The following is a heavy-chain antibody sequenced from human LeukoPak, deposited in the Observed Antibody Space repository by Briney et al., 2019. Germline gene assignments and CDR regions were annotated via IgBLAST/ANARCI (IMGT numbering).Heavy chain of an antibody. CDR3: ARDDYYYGSGSYYGMDV. V-gene: IGHV3-66*01. Sequence: GGSLRLSCAASGFTVSSNYMSWVRQVPGKGLEWVSVIYSGGSTYYADSVKGRFTISRDNSKNTLYLQMNSLRAEDTAVYYCARDDYYYGSGSYYGMDVWGQGTTVTVSS. J-gene: IGHJ6*02. D-gene: IGHD3-10*01. CDR2: IYSGGST. CDR1: GFTVSSNY.